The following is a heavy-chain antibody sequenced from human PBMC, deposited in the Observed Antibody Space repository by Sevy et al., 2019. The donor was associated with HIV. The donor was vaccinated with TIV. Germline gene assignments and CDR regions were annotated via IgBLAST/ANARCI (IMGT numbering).Heavy chain of an antibody. V-gene: IGHV4-38-2*02. Sequence: SETLSLTCTVSGFSISSGYYWGWIRQSPEKGLEWIGNIYHSGRTYYKPSLKSRVTISVDTSKNQFSPKLISVTAADTAVYYCARASAGDRLDYYGMDVWGQGTTVTVSS. CDR1: GFSISSGYY. J-gene: IGHJ6*02. CDR3: ARASAGDRLDYYGMDV. CDR2: IYHSGRT. D-gene: IGHD2-21*02.